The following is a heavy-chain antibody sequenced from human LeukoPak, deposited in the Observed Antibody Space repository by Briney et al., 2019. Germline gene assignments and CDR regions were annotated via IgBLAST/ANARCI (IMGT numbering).Heavy chain of an antibody. CDR3: ARAPGTTFDY. CDR2: IYTSGNT. Sequence: SETLSLTCTVSGGSFSIYYWSWIRQPAGKGLEWIGRIYTSGNTYYNPSLKSRVTISVDTSKNQFSLKLTSVTAADTAVYYCARAPGTTFDYWGHGNMVTVSP. D-gene: IGHD4-17*01. CDR1: GGSFSIYY. V-gene: IGHV4-4*07. J-gene: IGHJ4*01.